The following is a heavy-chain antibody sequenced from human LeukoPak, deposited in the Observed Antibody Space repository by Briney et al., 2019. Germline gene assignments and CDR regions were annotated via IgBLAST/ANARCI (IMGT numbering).Heavy chain of an antibody. CDR2: ISYDGSNK. CDR1: GFAFSSYG. V-gene: IGHV3-30*18. CDR3: AKGPYSSGWYGWFDP. J-gene: IGHJ5*02. Sequence: GGSLRLSCAASGFAFSSYGMHWVRQAPGKGLEWVAVISYDGSNKYYADSVKGRFTISRDNSKNTLSLQMNSLRAEDTAVYYCAKGPYSSGWYGWFDPWGQGTLVTVSS. D-gene: IGHD6-19*01.